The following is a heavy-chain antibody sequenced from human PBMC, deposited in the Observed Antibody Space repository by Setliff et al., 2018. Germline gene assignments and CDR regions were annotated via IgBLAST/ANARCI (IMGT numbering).Heavy chain of an antibody. Sequence: GGSLRLSCAASGFTFDDYGMSWVRQAPGKGLEWVSLISWDGGSTYYADSVKGRFTISRDNSKNSLYLQMNSLRAEDTALYYCAKDNPETCAFDIWGQGTMVTVSS. CDR2: ISWDGGST. V-gene: IGHV3-43D*04. J-gene: IGHJ3*02. CDR1: GFTFDDYG. CDR3: AKDNPETCAFDI.